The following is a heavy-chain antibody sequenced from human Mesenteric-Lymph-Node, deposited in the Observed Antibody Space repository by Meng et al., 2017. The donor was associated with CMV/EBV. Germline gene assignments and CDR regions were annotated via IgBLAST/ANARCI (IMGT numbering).Heavy chain of an antibody. D-gene: IGHD5-12*01. V-gene: IGHV2-5*02. Sequence: FSLSTSGVGVGWMRQPPGKDLEWLALITWDDDKRYSPSLKSRLTITKDTSKNQVVLTMNNMDPVDTATYYCAHRGYSGYDLYYFDYWGQGTLVTVSS. CDR3: AHRGYSGYDLYYFDY. CDR1: FSLSTSGVG. J-gene: IGHJ4*02. CDR2: ITWDDDK.